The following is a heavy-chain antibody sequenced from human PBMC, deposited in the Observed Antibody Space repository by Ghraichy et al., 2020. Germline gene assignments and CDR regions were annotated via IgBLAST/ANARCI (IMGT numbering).Heavy chain of an antibody. J-gene: IGHJ4*02. CDR3: TKNQPLTGDFDD. V-gene: IGHV1-8*02. D-gene: IGHD7-27*01. CDR1: GSTFTIFA. Sequence: ASVKVSCTACGSTFTIFAIDWVRQAAGQGIKWLGWMSPDSGNTGYAQSFQGRLTMTRDTSINTAYMELSGLRSEDTGIYYCTKNQPLTGDFDDWGQGTLVSVSS. CDR2: MSPDSGNT.